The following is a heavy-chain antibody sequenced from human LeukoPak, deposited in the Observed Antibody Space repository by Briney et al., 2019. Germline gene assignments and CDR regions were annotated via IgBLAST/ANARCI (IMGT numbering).Heavy chain of an antibody. CDR3: GRDGPAMLDFDY. D-gene: IGHD3-16*01. CDR2: INKDGSQI. J-gene: IGHJ4*02. Sequence: GGSLRLSCAASGFSFSQSWMNWVRQAPGKGLEWVASINKDGSQIFYVDSVKGRFAISRDNAKNSLYLQLDSLRAEDTALYYCGRDGPAMLDFDYWGQGALVIVSS. V-gene: IGHV3-7*01. CDR1: GFSFSQSW.